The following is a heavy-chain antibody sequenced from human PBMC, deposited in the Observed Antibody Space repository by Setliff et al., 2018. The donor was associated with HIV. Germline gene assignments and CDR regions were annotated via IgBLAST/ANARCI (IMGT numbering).Heavy chain of an antibody. V-gene: IGHV4-31*03. CDR1: GASIRSSDYY. CDR3: ARDPTTGVDY. CDR2: IYYSGYT. J-gene: IGHJ4*02. D-gene: IGHD4-4*01. Sequence: SETLSLTCTVSGASIRSSDYYWTWVRQHPGKGLEWIGYIYYSGYTYCNPSLKSRVTISVDTSKNQFSLRLTSVTAADTAMYYCARDPTTGVDYWGQGTLVTVSS.